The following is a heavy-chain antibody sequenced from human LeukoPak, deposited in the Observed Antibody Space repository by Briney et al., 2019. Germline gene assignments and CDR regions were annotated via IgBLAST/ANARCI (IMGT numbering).Heavy chain of an antibody. V-gene: IGHV3-33*01. CDR3: ARGRLIVVVVAAKRNWFDP. Sequence: GGSLRLSCAASGFTFSSYDMHWVRQAPGKGLEWVAVIWYDGSNKYYADSVKGRFTISRDNSKNTLYLQMNSLRAEDTAVYYCARGRLIVVVVAAKRNWFDPWGQGTLVTVSS. J-gene: IGHJ5*02. CDR1: GFTFSSYD. D-gene: IGHD2-15*01. CDR2: IWYDGSNK.